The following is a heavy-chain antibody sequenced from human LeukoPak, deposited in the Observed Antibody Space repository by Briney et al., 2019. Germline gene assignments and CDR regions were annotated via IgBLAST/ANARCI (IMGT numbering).Heavy chain of an antibody. CDR3: ARERSGSSLFDY. D-gene: IGHD3-10*01. J-gene: IGHJ4*02. Sequence: PGGSLRLSCAVSGFTFSSYAMSWVRQAPGKGLEWVSAISGSGGSTYYADSVKGRFTISRDNSKNTLYLQMNSLRAEDTAVYYCARERSGSSLFDYWGQGTLVTVSS. CDR1: GFTFSSYA. CDR2: ISGSGGST. V-gene: IGHV3-23*01.